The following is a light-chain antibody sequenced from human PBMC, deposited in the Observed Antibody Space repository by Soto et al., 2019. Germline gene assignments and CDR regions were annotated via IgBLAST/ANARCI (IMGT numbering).Light chain of an antibody. CDR1: SSDVGAYNS. CDR3: SSYTSSSSYV. CDR2: DVT. Sequence: QSVLTQPASVSGSPGQSIAISCTGTSSDVGAYNSVSWYQQYPGKAPKLMIHDVTNRPSGVSDRFCGSKSGNTASLTISGLQAEDEADYYCSSYTSSSSYVFGSGTQLTVL. J-gene: IGLJ1*01. V-gene: IGLV2-14*01.